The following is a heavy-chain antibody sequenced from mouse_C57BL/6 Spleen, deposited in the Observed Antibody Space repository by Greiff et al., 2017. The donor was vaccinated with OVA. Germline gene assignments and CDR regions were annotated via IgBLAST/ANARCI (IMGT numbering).Heavy chain of an antibody. CDR1: GFTFSDYG. CDR3: ARHHDKGAMDY. Sequence: VQLKQSGGGLVQPGGSLKLSCAASGFTFSDYGMAWVRQAPRQGPEWVAFISNLAYSISYADNVTGRFTISRENAKNTLYLEMSSLRSEDTAMYYCARHHDKGAMDYWGQGTSVTVSS. D-gene: IGHD2-12*01. V-gene: IGHV5-15*01. CDR2: ISNLAYSI. J-gene: IGHJ4*01.